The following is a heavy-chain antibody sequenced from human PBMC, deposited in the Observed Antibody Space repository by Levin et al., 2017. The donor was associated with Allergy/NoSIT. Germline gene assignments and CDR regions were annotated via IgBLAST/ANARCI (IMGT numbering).Heavy chain of an antibody. Sequence: SETLSLTCTVSGGSISSSSYFWGWIRQPPGKGLEWIGSSQYSGNTYYNPSLKSRVTISLDTSKNQFSLKLTSVTAADTAVYYCARESPYYWGQGTLVTVSS. V-gene: IGHV4-39*07. J-gene: IGHJ4*02. CDR2: SQYSGNT. CDR3: ARESPYY. CDR1: GGSISSSSYF.